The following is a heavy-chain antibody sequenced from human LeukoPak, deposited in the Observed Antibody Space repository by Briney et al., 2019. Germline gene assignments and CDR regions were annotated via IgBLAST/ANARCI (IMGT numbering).Heavy chain of an antibody. CDR1: GFTFSSNW. V-gene: IGHV3-7*03. Sequence: GGSMRLSCAASGFTFSSNWMNWARQAPGKGLEWVASINHNGNVNYYVDSVKGRFTISRDNAKNSLYLQMSNLRAEDTAVYFCARGGGLDVWGQGATVTVSS. J-gene: IGHJ6*02. CDR3: ARGGGLDV. CDR2: INHNGNVN. D-gene: IGHD3-16*01.